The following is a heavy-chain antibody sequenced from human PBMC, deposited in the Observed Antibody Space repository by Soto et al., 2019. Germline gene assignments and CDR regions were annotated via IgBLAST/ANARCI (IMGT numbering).Heavy chain of an antibody. V-gene: IGHV3-64D*06. CDR3: VKGNQLLRYYFEF. CDR2: ITSDGDST. J-gene: IGHJ4*01. D-gene: IGHD2-15*01. Sequence: GGALRLSCSVSGFTFSNYAMHSVRQAPGKGLEYVSGITSDGDSTWHADSVKDRFNISRDNSKNTLFLQMSSLRVEDTAIYCCVKGNQLLRYYFEFWGPGTLVTVSS. CDR1: GFTFSNYA.